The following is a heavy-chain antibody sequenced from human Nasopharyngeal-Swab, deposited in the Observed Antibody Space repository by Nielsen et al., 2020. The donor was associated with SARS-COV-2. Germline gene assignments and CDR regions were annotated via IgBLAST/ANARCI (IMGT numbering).Heavy chain of an antibody. CDR1: GGSFSGYY. Sequence: GSLRLSCAVYGGSFSGYYWSWIRQPPGKGLEWIGEINHSGSTNYSPSLKSRVTMSVDTSKNQFSLKLTSVTAADTAVYYCARGRSTSWYHYNFDFWGQGTLVTVSS. CDR3: ARGRSTSWYHYNFDF. CDR2: INHSGST. V-gene: IGHV4-34*01. J-gene: IGHJ4*02. D-gene: IGHD6-19*01.